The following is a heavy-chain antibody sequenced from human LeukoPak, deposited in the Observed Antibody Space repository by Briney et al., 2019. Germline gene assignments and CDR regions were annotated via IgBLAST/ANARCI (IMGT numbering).Heavy chain of an antibody. J-gene: IGHJ4*02. CDR1: GGSISSGGYY. Sequence: PSETLSLTCTVSGGSISSGGYYWSWIRQHPGKGLEWVGYIYYSGSTYYNLSLKSRVTISVDTSKNQFSLKLSSVTAADTAVYYCARANYYDSSGPPSGLDYWGQGTLVTVSS. CDR3: ARANYYDSSGPPSGLDY. CDR2: IYYSGST. D-gene: IGHD3-22*01. V-gene: IGHV4-31*03.